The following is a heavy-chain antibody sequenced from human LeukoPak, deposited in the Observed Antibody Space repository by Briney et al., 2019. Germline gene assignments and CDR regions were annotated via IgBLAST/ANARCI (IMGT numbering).Heavy chain of an antibody. J-gene: IGHJ4*02. CDR3: ARGEAVQGSSWPFDY. CDR2: IWYDGSNK. D-gene: IGHD6-13*01. V-gene: IGHV3-33*08. Sequence: GGSLRLSCAASGFTFSSYAMSWVRQAPGKGLEWVAVIWYDGSNKYYADSVKGRFTISRDNSKNTLYLQMNSLRAEDTAVYYCARGEAVQGSSWPFDYWGQGTLVTVSS. CDR1: GFTFSSYA.